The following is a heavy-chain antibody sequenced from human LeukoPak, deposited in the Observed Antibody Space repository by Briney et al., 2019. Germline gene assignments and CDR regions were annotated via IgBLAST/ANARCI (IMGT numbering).Heavy chain of an antibody. CDR3: AKDGSAFREYYMDV. V-gene: IGHV3-7*01. J-gene: IGHJ6*03. Sequence: GGSLRLSCAASGFTLSSYWMDWVRQAPGKGLEWLANSKGDGSSKYYVDSVKGRFTISRDNAKNSLYLQMNSLRAEDTAVYYCAKDGSAFREYYMDVWGKGTTVTVSS. CDR2: SKGDGSSK. CDR1: GFTLSSYW. D-gene: IGHD5-12*01.